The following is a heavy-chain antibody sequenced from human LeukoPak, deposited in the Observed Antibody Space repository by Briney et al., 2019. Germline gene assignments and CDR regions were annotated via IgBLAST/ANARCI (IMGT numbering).Heavy chain of an antibody. CDR1: GGSISSSSYY. V-gene: IGHV4-39*07. Sequence: SETLSLTCTVSGGSISSSSYYWGWIRQPPGKGLEWIGSIYYSGSTYYNPSLKSRVTISVDTSKNQFSLKLSSVTAADTAVYYCARNPYYYDSSGSLYYFDYWGQGTLVTVSS. CDR2: IYYSGST. D-gene: IGHD3-22*01. CDR3: ARNPYYYDSSGSLYYFDY. J-gene: IGHJ4*02.